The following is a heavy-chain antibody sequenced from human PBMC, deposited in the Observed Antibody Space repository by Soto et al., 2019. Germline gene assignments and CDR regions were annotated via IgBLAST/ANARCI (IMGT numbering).Heavy chain of an antibody. CDR2: ISYDGSNK. CDR3: ASKDV. CDR1: GFSFSTYG. J-gene: IGHJ6*02. Sequence: TGGSLRLSCAASGFSFSTYGMHWVRQAPGKGLEWVAVISYDGSNKYYADSVKGRFTISRDNSKNTLYLQMNSLRAEDTAVYYCASKDVWGQGTTVTVSS. V-gene: IGHV3-30*03.